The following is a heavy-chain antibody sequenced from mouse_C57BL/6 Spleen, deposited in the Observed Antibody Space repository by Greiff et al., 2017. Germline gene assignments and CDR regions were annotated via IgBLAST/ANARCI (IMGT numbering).Heavy chain of an antibody. J-gene: IGHJ3*01. D-gene: IGHD2-4*01. CDR2: INPYNGDT. CDR3: ARRATRYDYGWFAY. Sequence: VQLQQSGPELVKPGDSVKISCKASGYSFTGYFMNWVMQSHGKSLEWIGRINPYNGDTFYNQKFKGKATLTVDKSSSTAHMELRSLTSEDSAVYYCARRATRYDYGWFAYWGQGTLVTVSA. CDR1: GYSFTGYF. V-gene: IGHV1-20*01.